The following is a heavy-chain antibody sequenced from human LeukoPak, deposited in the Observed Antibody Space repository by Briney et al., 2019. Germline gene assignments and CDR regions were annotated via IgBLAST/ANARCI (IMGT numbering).Heavy chain of an antibody. CDR2: IKQDGSGI. CDR3: ANFENPSRD. J-gene: IGHJ4*02. V-gene: IGHV3-7*01. D-gene: IGHD1-14*01. Sequence: GGSLRLSCAASGFTFSSYWMSWVRQAPGKGLEWVANIKQDGSGIYYVDSVKGRFTISRDNAKNSLSLVMNSLRAEDTAVYYCANFENPSRDWGQGTLVTVSS. CDR1: GFTFSSYW.